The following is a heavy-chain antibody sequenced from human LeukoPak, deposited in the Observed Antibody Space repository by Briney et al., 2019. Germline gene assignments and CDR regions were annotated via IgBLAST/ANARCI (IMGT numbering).Heavy chain of an antibody. J-gene: IGHJ2*01. CDR3: ARPSIADDWYFDL. CDR2: IYYSGST. V-gene: IGHV4-59*08. Sequence: SETLSLTCTVSGGSISSYYWSWIRQPPGKGLEWIGYIYYSGSTNYNPSLKSRVTISVDTSKNQFSLKLSSVTAADTAVYYCARPSIADDWYFDLWGRGTLVTVSS. D-gene: IGHD6-6*01. CDR1: GGSISSYY.